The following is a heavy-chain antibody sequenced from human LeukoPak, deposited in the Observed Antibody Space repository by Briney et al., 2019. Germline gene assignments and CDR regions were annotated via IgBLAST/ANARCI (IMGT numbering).Heavy chain of an antibody. V-gene: IGHV1-46*01. J-gene: IGHJ3*02. Sequence: ASVKVSCKASGYTFTSYYMHWVRQAPGQGLEWMGIINPSGGSTSYAQKFQGRVTMTRDMSTSTVYMELSSLRSEDTAVYYCARDPQYYYGSGRNPNAFDIWGQGTMVTVSS. CDR1: GYTFTSYY. D-gene: IGHD3-10*01. CDR3: ARDPQYYYGSGRNPNAFDI. CDR2: INPSGGST.